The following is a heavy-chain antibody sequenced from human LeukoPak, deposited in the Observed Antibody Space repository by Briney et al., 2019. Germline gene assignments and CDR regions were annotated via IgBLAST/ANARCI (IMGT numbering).Heavy chain of an antibody. CDR2: ISDGGSTT. J-gene: IGHJ4*02. Sequence: GGSLRLSCVVSGFTFSSYWMSWVRQAPGKGLVWVSRISDGGSTTTYADSVKGRFTISRDNAKNTLYLQMNGLRAEDTAVYYCSRSAYYDGSGNYYDYWGQGTLVTVSS. CDR3: SRSAYYDGSGNYYDY. CDR1: GFTFSSYW. D-gene: IGHD3-22*01. V-gene: IGHV3-74*01.